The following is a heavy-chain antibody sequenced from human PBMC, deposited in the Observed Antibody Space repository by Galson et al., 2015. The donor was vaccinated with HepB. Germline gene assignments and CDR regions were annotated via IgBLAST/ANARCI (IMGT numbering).Heavy chain of an antibody. D-gene: IGHD5-24*01. CDR1: GYSFTSYW. CDR3: ARLLHYGEMATTFDY. J-gene: IGHJ4*02. Sequence: QSGAEVKKPGESLKISCKGSGYSFTSYWIGWVRQMPGKGLEWMGIIYPGDSDTRYSPSFQGQVTISANKSISTAYLQWCSLKASDTAMYYCARLLHYGEMATTFDYWGQGTLVTVSS. CDR2: IYPGDSDT. V-gene: IGHV5-51*01.